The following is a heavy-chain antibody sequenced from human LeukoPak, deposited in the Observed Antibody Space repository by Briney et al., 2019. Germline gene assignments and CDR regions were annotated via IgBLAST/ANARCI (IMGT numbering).Heavy chain of an antibody. V-gene: IGHV3-43D*03. J-gene: IGHJ4*02. CDR1: GFTFDDYA. Sequence: PGGSLRLSCAASGFTFDDYAMHWVRQAPGKGLQWVSLISWDGGSTYYADSVKGRFTISRDSSKNSLYLQMNSLRVEGTALYYCAKGTLSSGWPDYWGQGTLVTVSS. CDR2: ISWDGGST. D-gene: IGHD6-19*01. CDR3: AKGTLSSGWPDY.